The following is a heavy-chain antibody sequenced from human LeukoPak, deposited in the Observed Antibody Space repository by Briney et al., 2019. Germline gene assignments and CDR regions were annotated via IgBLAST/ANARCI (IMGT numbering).Heavy chain of an antibody. CDR2: ISYDGSNK. D-gene: IGHD3-10*01. CDR1: GFTFSSYV. CDR3: ARGGPRHNWFDP. V-gene: IGHV3-30-3*01. J-gene: IGHJ5*02. Sequence: GGSLRLSCAASGFTFSSYVMHWVRQAPGKGLEWVAVISYDGSNKYYTDSVKGRFTISRDNSKNTLCLQMNSLGAEDTAVYYCARGGPRHNWFDPWGQGTLVTVSS.